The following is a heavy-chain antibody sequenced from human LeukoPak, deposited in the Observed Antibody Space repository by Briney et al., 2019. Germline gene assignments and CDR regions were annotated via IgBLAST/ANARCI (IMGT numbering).Heavy chain of an antibody. J-gene: IGHJ3*02. Sequence: PGGSLRLSCAASGFTFSSNAMSWVRQAPGKGLEWVSVISGSGGSTYYADSVKGRFTISRDNSKNTLYLQMNSLRAEDTAVYYCAIGDVSRYDAFDIWSQGTMVTVSS. CDR1: GFTFSSNA. CDR2: ISGSGGST. D-gene: IGHD3-16*01. V-gene: IGHV3-23*01. CDR3: AIGDVSRYDAFDI.